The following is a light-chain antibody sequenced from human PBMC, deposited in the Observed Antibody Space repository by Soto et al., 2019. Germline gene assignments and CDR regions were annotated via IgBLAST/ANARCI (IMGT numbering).Light chain of an antibody. CDR1: SSDVGAYNY. J-gene: IGLJ3*02. Sequence: QSALTQPPSASGSPGQSVTLSCTGTSSDVGAYNYVSWYQQYPGKAPKLMIYEVSKRPSGVPDRFSGSKSGKTASLTVSGLQPEDEAEYYCTSYAGSDIWVFGGGTKLTVL. CDR2: EVS. CDR3: TSYAGSDIWV. V-gene: IGLV2-8*01.